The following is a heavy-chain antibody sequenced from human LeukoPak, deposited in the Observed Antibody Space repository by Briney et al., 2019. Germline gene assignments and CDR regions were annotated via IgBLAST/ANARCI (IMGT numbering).Heavy chain of an antibody. CDR2: IYPGDSDT. Sequence: GESLKISCKGSGYSFTSYWIGWVRQMPGEGLEWMGIIYPGDSDTRYSPSFQGQVTISADKSISTAYLQWSSLKASDTAMYYCATSYDYGDYYFDYWGQGTLVTVSS. V-gene: IGHV5-51*01. J-gene: IGHJ4*02. D-gene: IGHD4-17*01. CDR3: ATSYDYGDYYFDY. CDR1: GYSFTSYW.